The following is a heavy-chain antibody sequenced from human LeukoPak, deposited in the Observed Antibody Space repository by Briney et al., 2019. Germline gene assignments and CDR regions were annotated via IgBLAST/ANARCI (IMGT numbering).Heavy chain of an antibody. J-gene: IGHJ4*02. CDR3: ARPGEGDNWNPWVV. CDR2: ISSSRTTI. V-gene: IGHV3-48*01. D-gene: IGHD1-20*01. CDR1: GFTFSSYN. Sequence: GGSLRLSCAASGFTFSSYNMNWVRQAPGKGLEWISYISSSRTTIYYADSVKGRFTISRDNAKSSLYLQMNSLRAEDTAVYYCARPGEGDNWNPWVVWGQGTLVTVSS.